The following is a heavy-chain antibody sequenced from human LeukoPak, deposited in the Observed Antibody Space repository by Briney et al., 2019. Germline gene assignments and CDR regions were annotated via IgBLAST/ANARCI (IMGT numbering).Heavy chain of an antibody. CDR3: ARDKEEMVRAPYAFGI. J-gene: IGHJ3*02. Sequence: GGSLRLSCAASGFTFSKYWMTWVRQAPGKGLEWVANIKQDESEKYYGDSVKGRFTISRDNAKNSLYLQMDSLRAEDTAVYYCARDKEEMVRAPYAFGIWGQGTMVTVSS. CDR2: IKQDESEK. V-gene: IGHV3-7*01. CDR1: GFTFSKYW. D-gene: IGHD3-10*01.